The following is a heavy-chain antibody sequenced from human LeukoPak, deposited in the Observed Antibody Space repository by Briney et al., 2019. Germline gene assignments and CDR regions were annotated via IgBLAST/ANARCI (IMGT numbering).Heavy chain of an antibody. V-gene: IGHV1-3*01. CDR1: GYTFTSYA. J-gene: IGHJ4*02. CDR3: ASGSEYCSGGSCSTTTFDY. D-gene: IGHD2-15*01. Sequence: GASVKVSCKASGYTFTSYAMHWVRQAPGQRLEWMGWINAGNGNTKYSQKFQGRVTITADKSTSTAYMELSSLRSEDTAVYYCASGSEYCSGGSCSTTTFDYWGQGTLVTVSS. CDR2: INAGNGNT.